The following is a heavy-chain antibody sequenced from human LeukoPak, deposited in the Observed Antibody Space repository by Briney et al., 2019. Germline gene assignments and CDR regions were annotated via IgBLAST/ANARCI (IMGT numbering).Heavy chain of an antibody. CDR1: GYTFTGYY. V-gene: IGHV1-2*02. D-gene: IGHD2-2*01. Sequence: GASVKVSCKASGYTFTGYYMHWVRQAPGQGLEWMGWINPHSGGTNYAQKFQGGVTMTRDTSITTAYMELSSLRSDDTAVYYCARDVGEYCSSTNCYASHYWGQGTLVTVSS. J-gene: IGHJ4*02. CDR3: ARDVGEYCSSTNCYASHY. CDR2: INPHSGGT.